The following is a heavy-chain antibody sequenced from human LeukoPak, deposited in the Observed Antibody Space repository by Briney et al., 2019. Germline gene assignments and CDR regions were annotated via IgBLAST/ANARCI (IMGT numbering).Heavy chain of an antibody. D-gene: IGHD3-9*01. CDR2: ISYDGSNK. J-gene: IGHJ6*02. CDR3: AKEGLRYFRVYYYGMDV. CDR1: GFTFSSYG. Sequence: PGGSLRLSCAASGFTFSSYGMHWVRQAPGKGLEWVAVISYDGSNKYYADSVKGRFTISRDNSKNTLYLQMNSLRAEDTAVYYCAKEGLRYFRVYYYGMDVWGQGTTVTVSS. V-gene: IGHV3-30*18.